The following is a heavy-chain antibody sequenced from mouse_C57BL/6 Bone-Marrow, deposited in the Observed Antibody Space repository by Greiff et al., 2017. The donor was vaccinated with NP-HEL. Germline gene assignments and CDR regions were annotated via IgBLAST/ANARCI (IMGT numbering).Heavy chain of an antibody. CDR3: ARHAPYDCGPSSYWYFDV. D-gene: IGHD2-4*01. CDR1: GFTFSSYG. J-gene: IGHJ1*03. V-gene: IGHV5-6*01. Sequence: EVQLVESGGDLVKPGGSLKLSCAASGFTFSSYGMSWVRQPPDKRLEWVATISSGGSYTYYPARVKGRFTISRAHAKNTLYMEMSSLKSEDTAMYYCARHAPYDCGPSSYWYFDVWGTGTTVTVSS. CDR2: ISSGGSYT.